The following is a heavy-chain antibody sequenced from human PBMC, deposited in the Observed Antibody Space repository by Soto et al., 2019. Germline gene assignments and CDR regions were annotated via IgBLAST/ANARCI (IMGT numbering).Heavy chain of an antibody. V-gene: IGHV3-48*01. Sequence: EVQLVESGGGLVQPGGSLRLSCAASGFTFSSYSMNWVRQAPGKGLEWVSYISSSSATIYYADSVKGRFTISRDNAKNSLYLQMNSLRAEDTAVYYCARESDLYNWFDHWVQGTLVTVSS. J-gene: IGHJ5*02. CDR3: ARESDLYNWFDH. CDR2: ISSSSATI. CDR1: GFTFSSYS.